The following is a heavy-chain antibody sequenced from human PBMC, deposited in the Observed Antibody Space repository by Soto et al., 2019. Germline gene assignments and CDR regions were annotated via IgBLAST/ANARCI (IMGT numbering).Heavy chain of an antibody. CDR1: GFTFSSYA. CDR3: AEGGGAFDYYYYGMDV. Sequence: PGGSLRLSCAASGFTFSSYAMHWVRQAPGKGLEWVAVISYDGSNKYYADSVKGRFTISRDNSKNTLYLQMNSLRAEDTAVYYCAEGGGAFDYYYYGMDVWGQGTTVTVSS. D-gene: IGHD1-26*01. CDR2: ISYDGSNK. V-gene: IGHV3-30-3*02. J-gene: IGHJ6*02.